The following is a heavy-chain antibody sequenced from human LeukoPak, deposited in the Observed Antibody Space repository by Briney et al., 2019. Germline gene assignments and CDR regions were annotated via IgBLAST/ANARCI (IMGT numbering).Heavy chain of an antibody. CDR3: AKDRPYIVVVPAATLMDV. D-gene: IGHD2-2*01. CDR1: GFTFSSYS. Sequence: PGGSLRLSCAASGFTFSSYSMSWVRQAPGKGLEWVSSISSRSDYIYYVESVEGRFTISRDNAKNSLYLQMNSLRAEDTAVYYCAKDRPYIVVVPAATLMDVWGKGTTVTVSS. J-gene: IGHJ6*03. CDR2: ISSRSDYI. V-gene: IGHV3-21*04.